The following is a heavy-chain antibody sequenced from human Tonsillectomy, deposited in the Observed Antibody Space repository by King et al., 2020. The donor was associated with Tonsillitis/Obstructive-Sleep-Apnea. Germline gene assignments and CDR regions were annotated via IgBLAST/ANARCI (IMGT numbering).Heavy chain of an antibody. CDR3: ARDTDREMARRYYDFWSGHFDY. Sequence: VQLVESGGGVVQPGRSLRLSCAASGFTFSSYSMHWVRQAPGKGLEWVAVIWYEGSNKYSADSVKGRFTISRDNSKNTLYLRMNSLRAEDTAVYYCARDTDREMARRYYDFWSGHFDYWGQGTLVTVSS. CDR2: IWYEGSNK. CDR1: GFTFSSYS. J-gene: IGHJ4*02. D-gene: IGHD3-3*01. V-gene: IGHV3-33*01.